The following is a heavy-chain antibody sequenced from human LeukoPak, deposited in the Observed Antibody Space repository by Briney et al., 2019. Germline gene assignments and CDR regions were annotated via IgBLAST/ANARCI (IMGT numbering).Heavy chain of an antibody. V-gene: IGHV1-46*01. CDR2: INPSGGST. J-gene: IGHJ4*02. D-gene: IGHD6-13*01. CDR3: ARDPAEAAGPFDY. CDR1: GYSFTTYY. Sequence: ASVKVSCKASGYSFTTYYMHWVRQAPGQGLEWMGIINPSGGSTTYAQKFQGRVTMTTDTSTSTAYMELRSLRSDDTAVYYCARDPAEAAGPFDYWGQGTLVTVSS.